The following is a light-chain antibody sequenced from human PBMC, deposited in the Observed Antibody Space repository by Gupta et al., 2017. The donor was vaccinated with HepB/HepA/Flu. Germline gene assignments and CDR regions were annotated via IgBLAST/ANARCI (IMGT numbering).Light chain of an antibody. CDR3: QQHINWERT. CDR1: QTISEW. Sequence: DIHMTQSPSTLSASVGDRVTITCRASQTISEWLAWYQQKPGKAPKLLIYRASTLESGIPSRFSGSGSDTEFTLTISSLQPDDFGTYYCQQHINWERTFGQGTKVEI. J-gene: IGKJ1*01. V-gene: IGKV1-5*03. CDR2: RAS.